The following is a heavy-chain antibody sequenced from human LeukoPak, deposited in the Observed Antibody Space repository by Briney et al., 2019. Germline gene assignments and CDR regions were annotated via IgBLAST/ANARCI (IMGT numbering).Heavy chain of an antibody. CDR2: KKQDGSEK. J-gene: IGHJ4*02. CDR1: GFTFSGFW. CDR3: ATGGGVPGAKHHN. V-gene: IGHV3-7*01. Sequence: GGSLRLSCAASGFTFSGFWITWLRQAPGKGLEWMRNKKQDGSEKYYLDSVNGRFNFSSKNAKNSLQQQISSLRADDAAVYYGATGGGVPGAKHHNWGQGTLVTVSS. D-gene: IGHD3-10*01.